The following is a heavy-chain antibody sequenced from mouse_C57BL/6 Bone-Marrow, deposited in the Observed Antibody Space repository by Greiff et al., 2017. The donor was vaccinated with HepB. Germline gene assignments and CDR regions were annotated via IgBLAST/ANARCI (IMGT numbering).Heavy chain of an antibody. J-gene: IGHJ4*01. CDR2: INPGSGGT. CDR3: ARWGLLRAMDY. CDR1: GYAFTNYL. D-gene: IGHD2-3*01. V-gene: IGHV1-54*01. Sequence: VQLQESGAELVRPGTSVKVSCKASGYAFTNYLIEWVKQRPGQGLEWIGVINPGSGGTNYNEKFKGKATLTADKSSSTAYMQLSSRTSEDSAVYFCARWGLLRAMDYWGQGTSVTVSS.